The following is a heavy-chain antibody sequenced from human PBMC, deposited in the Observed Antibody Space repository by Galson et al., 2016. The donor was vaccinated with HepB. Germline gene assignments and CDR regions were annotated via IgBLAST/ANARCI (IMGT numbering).Heavy chain of an antibody. CDR2: IYPGDSDT. Sequence: QSGAEVKKPGESLKVSCKDSGYSFISYWIGWVRQMPGEGLEWMGIIYPGDSDTRYSPSFEGQVTISADKSISTAYLQWSSLKASDTAMYYCARGQSSSWYNNYFDYWGQGTLVTVSP. CDR3: ARGQSSSWYNNYFDY. CDR1: GYSFISYW. V-gene: IGHV5-51*01. D-gene: IGHD6-13*01. J-gene: IGHJ4*02.